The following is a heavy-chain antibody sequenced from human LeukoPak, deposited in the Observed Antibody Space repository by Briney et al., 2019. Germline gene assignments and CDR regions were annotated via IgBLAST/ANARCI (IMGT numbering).Heavy chain of an antibody. J-gene: IGHJ4*02. Sequence: GGSLRLSCAASGFTFSSYWIHWVRQAPGKGLVWVSLINTDGSSTSFADSVKGRFTISRDNAKNTLYLQMNSLRAENTAVYYCTRENRATNGRFYFDYWGQGTLVTVSS. CDR3: TRENRATNGRFYFDY. CDR1: GFTFSSYW. CDR2: INTDGSST. D-gene: IGHD1-14*01. V-gene: IGHV3-74*01.